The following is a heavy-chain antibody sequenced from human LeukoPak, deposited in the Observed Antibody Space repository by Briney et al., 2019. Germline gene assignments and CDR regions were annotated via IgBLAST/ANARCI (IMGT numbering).Heavy chain of an antibody. V-gene: IGHV3-7*03. J-gene: IGHJ5*02. D-gene: IGHD2-15*01. CDR1: GFTFSSYW. Sequence: GGSLRLSCAASGFTFSSYWMSWVRQAPGEGLEWVANIKQDGSEKYYVDSVKGRFTISRDNAKNSLYLQMNSLRAEDTAVYYCARVVVVVAATWFDPWGQGTLVTVSS. CDR3: ARVVVVVAATWFDP. CDR2: IKQDGSEK.